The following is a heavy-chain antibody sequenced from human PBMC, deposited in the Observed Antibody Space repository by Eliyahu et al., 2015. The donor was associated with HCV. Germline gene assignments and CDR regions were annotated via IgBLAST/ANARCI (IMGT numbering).Heavy chain of an antibody. Sequence: EVQLEQSGGGLVQPGGSLRLSCAASGFTFSTYWMHWVRQAPGEGLVWVSRIDYDGKTTNYADSVKGRFTVSRDNAKNILYLQMSSLRAEDTAVYFCARRTARRSEVAFDIWGQGTMVTVSS. CDR1: GFTFSTYW. CDR2: IDYDGKTT. CDR3: ARRTARRSEVAFDI. V-gene: IGHV3-74*01. J-gene: IGHJ3*02. D-gene: IGHD2-15*01.